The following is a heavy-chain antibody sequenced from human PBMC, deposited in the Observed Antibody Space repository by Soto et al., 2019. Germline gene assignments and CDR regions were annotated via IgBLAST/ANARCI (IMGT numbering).Heavy chain of an antibody. J-gene: IGHJ5*02. CDR1: GFTFSNAW. V-gene: IGHV3-15*01. CDR3: TTDPHSIVVVPTGP. CDR2: IKSKTDGGTT. Sequence: GGSLRLSCAASGFTFSNAWMSWVRQAPGKGLEWAGRIKSKTDGGTTDYAAPVKGRFTISRDDSKNTLYLQMNSLKTEDTAVYYCTTDPHSIVVVPTGPWGQGTLVTVSS. D-gene: IGHD2-2*01.